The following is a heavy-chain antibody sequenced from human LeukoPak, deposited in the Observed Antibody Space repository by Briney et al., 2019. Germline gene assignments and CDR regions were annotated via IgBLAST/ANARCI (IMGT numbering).Heavy chain of an antibody. Sequence: ASVKVSCKASGYTFTSYGISWVRQAPGQGLEWMGWISAYNGNTNYAQKLQGRVTMTTDTSTSTVYMELSSLRSEDTAVYYCATVKSYYYDSSGYSSFDYWGQGTLVTVSS. CDR3: ATVKSYYYDSSGYSSFDY. CDR1: GYTFTSYG. CDR2: ISAYNGNT. V-gene: IGHV1-18*01. J-gene: IGHJ4*02. D-gene: IGHD3-22*01.